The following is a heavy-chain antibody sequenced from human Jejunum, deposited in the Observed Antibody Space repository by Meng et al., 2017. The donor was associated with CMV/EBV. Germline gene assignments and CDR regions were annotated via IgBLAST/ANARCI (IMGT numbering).Heavy chain of an antibody. CDR1: GFSVSSNY. D-gene: IGHD2-8*01. Sequence: EAEVVGSGGELVQPGGSLRLSCAASGFSVSSNYMSWVRQAPGKGLECVSISDPTGYTYYADSVKGRFSISSDSSRNTLYIEMNSLRVEDTAVYYCARGMYFSPWGQGTLVTVSS. CDR2: SDPTGYT. J-gene: IGHJ5*02. V-gene: IGHV3-66*01. CDR3: ARGMYFSP.